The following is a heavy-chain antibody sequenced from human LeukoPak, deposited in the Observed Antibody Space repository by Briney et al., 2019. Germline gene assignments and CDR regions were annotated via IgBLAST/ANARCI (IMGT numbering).Heavy chain of an antibody. D-gene: IGHD5-12*01. Sequence: GGSLRLSCAASEFTISSYGMNWVRQAPGQGLEWVASITSRCDDIHYTDSVKGRFTISKDNARNSLYLQMNSMRADDTAVYYWTRAFSAYDSLCRFWDQGALVTVSS. J-gene: IGHJ4*02. CDR1: EFTISSYG. CDR3: TRAFSAYDSLCRF. V-gene: IGHV3-21*06. CDR2: ITSRCDDI.